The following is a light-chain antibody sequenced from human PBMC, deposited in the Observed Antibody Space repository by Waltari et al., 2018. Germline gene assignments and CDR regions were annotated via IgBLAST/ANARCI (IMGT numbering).Light chain of an antibody. J-gene: IGLJ3*02. CDR2: ENA. Sequence: QSVLTQPPSVSAAPGQTVTITCSGSSSNMGSYYVPLYQQLPGTAPKLLTYENAMRPPESPDRLSASKSATSATLGIAGLQTGDEADYYCGPWDTSLTTGVFGGGTKLTVL. V-gene: IGLV1-51*02. CDR3: GPWDTSLTTGV. CDR1: SSNMGSYY.